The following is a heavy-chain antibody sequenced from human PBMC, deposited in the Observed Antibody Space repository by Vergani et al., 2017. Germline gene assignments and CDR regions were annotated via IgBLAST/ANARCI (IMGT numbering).Heavy chain of an antibody. V-gene: IGHV3-74*03. CDR2: VKSDGNSA. CDR1: GFTLGQYW. CDR3: ARARXGGACFMSNWLDT. Sequence: EVQLVESGGGLVQPGGSLRLSCAASGFTLGQYWMHWVRQTPGTGLEWFSRVKSDGNSAMYADSVKGRFTISSDNSKNTLYLEMKSLRVEDTAVYYCARARXGGACFMSNWLDTWGQGTLVSVSS. D-gene: IGHD2-15*01. J-gene: IGHJ5*02.